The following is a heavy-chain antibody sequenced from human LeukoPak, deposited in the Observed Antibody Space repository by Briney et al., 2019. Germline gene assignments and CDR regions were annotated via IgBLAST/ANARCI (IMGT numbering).Heavy chain of an antibody. Sequence: PSETLSLTCTVSGGSVSSGSYYWSWIRQPPGKGLEWIGYIYYSGSTNYNPSLKSRVTISVDTSKNQFSLKLSSVTAADTAVYYCARVTVVAAGTPLDFWGQGTLVTVSS. V-gene: IGHV4-61*01. J-gene: IGHJ4*02. CDR3: ARVTVVAAGTPLDF. D-gene: IGHD6-13*01. CDR1: GGSVSSGSYY. CDR2: IYYSGST.